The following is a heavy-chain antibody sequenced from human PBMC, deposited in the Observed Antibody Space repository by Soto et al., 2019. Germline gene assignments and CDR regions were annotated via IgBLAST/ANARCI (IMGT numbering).Heavy chain of an antibody. V-gene: IGHV4-4*07. D-gene: IGHD1-1*01. CDR2: IYATGTT. CDR3: VRDGTKTLRDWFDP. J-gene: IGHJ5*02. Sequence: PSETLSLTCTVSGASISGFYWSWIRKSAGKGLEWIGRIYATGTTDYNPSLKSRVMMSVDTSKKQFSLKLRSVTAADTAVYYCVRDGTKTLRDWFDPWGQGISVTVSS. CDR1: GASISGFY.